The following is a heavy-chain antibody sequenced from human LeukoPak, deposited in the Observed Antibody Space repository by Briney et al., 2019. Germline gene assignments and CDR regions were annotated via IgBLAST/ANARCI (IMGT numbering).Heavy chain of an antibody. CDR1: GYTFTSYG. D-gene: IGHD6-13*01. CDR3: ARGMRIAAAVKHFDY. J-gene: IGHJ4*02. CDR2: ISAYNGNT. Sequence: ASVKVPCKASGYTFTSYGISWVRQAPGQGLEWMGWISAYNGNTNYAQKLQGRVTMTTDTSTSTAYMELRSLRSEDTAVYYCARGMRIAAAVKHFDYWGQGTLVTVSS. V-gene: IGHV1-18*01.